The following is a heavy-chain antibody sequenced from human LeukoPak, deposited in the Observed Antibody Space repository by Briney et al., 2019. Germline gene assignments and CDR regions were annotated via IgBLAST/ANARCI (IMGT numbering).Heavy chain of an antibody. D-gene: IGHD4/OR15-4a*01. CDR2: ITSSSSSI. V-gene: IGHV3-21*01. CDR3: ARDLAWGAY. J-gene: IGHJ4*02. Sequence: GGSLRLSCVASGFTFSIYTMSWVRQAPGKGLEWVSSITSSSSSIYSADSVKGRLTISRDNAKNSLYLEMNSLRDEDTAVYYCARDLAWGAYWGQGTLVTVSS. CDR1: GFTFSIYT.